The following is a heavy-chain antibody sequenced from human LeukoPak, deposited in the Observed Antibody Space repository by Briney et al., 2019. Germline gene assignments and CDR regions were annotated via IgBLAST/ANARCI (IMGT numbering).Heavy chain of an antibody. Sequence: PSETLSLTCAVSGGSISSSYYWSWIRQPPGKGLEWIGYIYYSGSTNYNPSLKSRVTISVDTSKNQFSLKLSSVTAADTAVYYCARESSSGWSHDAFDIWGQGTMVTVSS. CDR1: GGSISSSYY. CDR3: ARESSSGWSHDAFDI. CDR2: IYYSGST. V-gene: IGHV4-61*01. D-gene: IGHD6-19*01. J-gene: IGHJ3*02.